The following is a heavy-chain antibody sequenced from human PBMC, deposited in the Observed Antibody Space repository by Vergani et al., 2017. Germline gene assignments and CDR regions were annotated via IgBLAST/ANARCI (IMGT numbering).Heavy chain of an antibody. D-gene: IGHD1-26*01. CDR1: GFTLSSYA. CDR2: ISGSGGTT. CDR3: VKDAGSYENFFDS. Sequence: EVQLLESGGGLVQPGGSLRLSCAASGFTLSSYAMNWVRQAPGKGLEWVSGISGSGGTTYYTESMKGRFTISRDTSNNTLYLQMKSLRAEDTATYYCVKDAGSYENFFDSWGQGTLVTVSS. V-gene: IGHV3-23*01. J-gene: IGHJ4*02.